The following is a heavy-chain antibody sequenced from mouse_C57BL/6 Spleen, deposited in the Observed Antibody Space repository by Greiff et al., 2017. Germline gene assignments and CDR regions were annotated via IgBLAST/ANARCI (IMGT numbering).Heavy chain of an antibody. CDR1: GYAFSSSW. CDR2: IYPGDGDT. J-gene: IGHJ2*01. CDR3: ANIAFDN. Sequence: QVQLKQSGPELVKPGASVQISCKASGYAFSSSWMNWVKQRPGKGLERIGRIYPGDGDTNYNGKFKGKATLTADKSSSTAYMQLSSLTSEDSAVYFCANIAFDNWGQGTTRTVSS. V-gene: IGHV1-82*01.